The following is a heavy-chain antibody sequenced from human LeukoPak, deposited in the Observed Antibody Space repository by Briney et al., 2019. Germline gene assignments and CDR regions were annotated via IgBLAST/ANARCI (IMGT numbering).Heavy chain of an antibody. D-gene: IGHD2-2*01. J-gene: IGHJ4*02. CDR1: GFTFSTYA. CDR2: ISGSGVST. V-gene: IGHV3-23*01. Sequence: QAGGSLRLSCTASGFTFSTYAMNWVRQAPGKRLEWVSGISGSGVSTYYADSVKGRFTISRDNSNNTLYLQMSSLGAEDTAVYYCAKDWGMGDQLLRIDYWGQGTLVTVSS. CDR3: AKDWGMGDQLLRIDY.